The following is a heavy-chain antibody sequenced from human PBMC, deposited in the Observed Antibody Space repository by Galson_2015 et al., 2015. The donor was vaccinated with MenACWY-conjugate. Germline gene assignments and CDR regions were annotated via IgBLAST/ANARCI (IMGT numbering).Heavy chain of an antibody. D-gene: IGHD2-15*01. J-gene: IGHJ4*02. Sequence: ETLSLTCAVSGGSISNNNWWNWVRQPPGKGLEWIGEIYHSGGSNYNPSLKSRVTISVDKSKNQFSLKLRSVTAADTAVYYCARAVRGYCSGGSCYYLDSWGQGTLVTVSS. V-gene: IGHV4-4*02. CDR3: ARAVRGYCSGGSCYYLDS. CDR2: IYHSGGS. CDR1: GGSISNNNW.